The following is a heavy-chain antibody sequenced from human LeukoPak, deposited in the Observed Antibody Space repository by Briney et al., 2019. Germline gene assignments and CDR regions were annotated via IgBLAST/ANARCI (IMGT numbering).Heavy chain of an antibody. CDR1: GGSISTYY. CDR3: ARGRNDFWSVDFYYMDV. Sequence: SETLSLTCTMSGGSISTYYWSWIRQPPGKGLEWIVDIYYSGSTKYNPALKSRVIISTDPSKNQFSLNLRSVTAADTAVYFCARGRNDFWSVDFYYMDVWGKGTTVTVSS. J-gene: IGHJ6*03. D-gene: IGHD3-3*01. V-gene: IGHV4-59*01. CDR2: IYYSGST.